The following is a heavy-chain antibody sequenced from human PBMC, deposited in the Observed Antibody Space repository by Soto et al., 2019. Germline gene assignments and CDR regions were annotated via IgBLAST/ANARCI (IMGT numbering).Heavy chain of an antibody. Sequence: GESLKISCKGSGYSFTSYWIGWVRQMPGKGLEWMGIIYPGDSDTRYSPSFQGQVTISADKSISTAYLQWSSLKASDTAMYYCARHDSSGWPEYYYYGMDVWGQGTTVTVSS. CDR1: GYSFTSYW. J-gene: IGHJ6*02. CDR3: ARHDSSGWPEYYYYGMDV. CDR2: IYPGDSDT. V-gene: IGHV5-51*01. D-gene: IGHD6-19*01.